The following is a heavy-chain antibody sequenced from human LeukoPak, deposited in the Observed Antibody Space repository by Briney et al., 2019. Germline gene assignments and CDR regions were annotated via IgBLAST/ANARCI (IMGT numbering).Heavy chain of an antibody. CDR2: IDPSDSYT. J-gene: IGHJ4*02. Sequence: GASLQISCKGSGYHFTSYWICWVRQVPGKGLEWMGRIDPSDSYTNYSPSFQGHLTISADKSISTAYLQWSSLKASDTAMYYCATIGYCSGGSCYPAPPHFDYWGQGTLVTVAS. V-gene: IGHV5-10-1*01. CDR1: GYHFTSYW. CDR3: ATIGYCSGGSCYPAPPHFDY. D-gene: IGHD2-15*01.